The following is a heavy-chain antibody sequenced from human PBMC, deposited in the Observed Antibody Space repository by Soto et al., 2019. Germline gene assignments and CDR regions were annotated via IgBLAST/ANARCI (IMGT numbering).Heavy chain of an antibody. CDR3: ARGNVVAIDY. D-gene: IGHD2-21*01. Sequence: PSETLSLTCAVSGGSISSGGYSWSWIRQPPGKGLEWIGYIYHSGSTYYNPSLKSRVTISVDRSKNQFSLKLSSVTAADTAVYYCARGNVVAIDYWGQGTLVTVP. J-gene: IGHJ4*02. CDR1: GGSISSGGYS. CDR2: IYHSGST. V-gene: IGHV4-30-2*01.